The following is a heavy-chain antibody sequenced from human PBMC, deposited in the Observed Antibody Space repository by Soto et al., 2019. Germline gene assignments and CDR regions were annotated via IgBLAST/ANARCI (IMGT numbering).Heavy chain of an antibody. CDR1: GFTFSSYA. CDR2: ISGSGGST. D-gene: IGHD6-13*01. V-gene: IGHV3-23*01. Sequence: PGGSLRLSCAASGFTFSSYAMSWVRQAPGKGLEWVSAISGSGGSTYYADFVKGRFTISRDNPKNTLYLQMNSLRAEDTAVYYCANIAAAGTFGFDYWGQGTLVTVSS. CDR3: ANIAAAGTFGFDY. J-gene: IGHJ4*02.